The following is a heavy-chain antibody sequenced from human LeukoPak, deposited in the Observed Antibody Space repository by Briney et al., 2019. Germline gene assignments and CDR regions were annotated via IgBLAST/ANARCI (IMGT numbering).Heavy chain of an antibody. CDR1: GFTFNNYA. V-gene: IGHV3-9*01. J-gene: IGHJ4*02. D-gene: IGHD1-1*01. Sequence: GGSLRLSCAASGFTFNNYAIHWVRQAPGKGLEWVSGISWNSGNIGYADSVKGRFTISRDNDKSSLYLQMNSLRPEDTALYYCAKGRLTGTSFFDYWGQGTLVTVSS. CDR3: AKGRLTGTSFFDY. CDR2: ISWNSGNI.